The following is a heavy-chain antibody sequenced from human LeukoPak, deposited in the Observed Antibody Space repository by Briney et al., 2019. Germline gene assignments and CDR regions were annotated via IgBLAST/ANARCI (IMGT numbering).Heavy chain of an antibody. J-gene: IGHJ4*02. V-gene: IGHV3-48*04. CDR3: ARLRGYSYGYVDYFDY. CDR2: ISSSGSTI. D-gene: IGHD5-18*01. CDR1: GFSFTTYW. Sequence: GGSLRLSCAASGFSFTTYWMSWVRQAPGKGLEWVSYISSSGSTIYYADSVKGRFTISRDNAKNSLYLQMNSLRAEDTAVYYCARLRGYSYGYVDYFDYWGQGTLVTVSS.